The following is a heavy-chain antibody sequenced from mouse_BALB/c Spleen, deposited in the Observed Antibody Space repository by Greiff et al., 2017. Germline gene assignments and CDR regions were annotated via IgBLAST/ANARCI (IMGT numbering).Heavy chain of an antibody. J-gene: IGHJ2*01. Sequence: EVKLEESGGGLVKPGGSLKLSCAASGFTFSSYTMSWVRQTPEKRLEWVATISSGGSYTYYPDSVKGRFTISRDNAKNTLYLQMSSLKSEDTAMYYCTRVAPILHYFDYWGQGTTLTVSS. V-gene: IGHV5-6-4*01. CDR2: ISSGGSYT. CDR3: TRVAPILHYFDY. CDR1: GFTFSSYT.